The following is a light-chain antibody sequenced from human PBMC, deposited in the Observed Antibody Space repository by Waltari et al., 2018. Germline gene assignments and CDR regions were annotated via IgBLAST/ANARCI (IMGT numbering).Light chain of an antibody. Sequence: QLVLTQSPSASASLGASVKLTCTLSSGHSSYAIAWHQQQPEKGPRYLMKLNSDGSHSKGDCIPDRFSGSSSGAERYLTISSLQSEDEADYYCQTWGTGPWVFGGGTKLTVL. J-gene: IGLJ3*02. V-gene: IGLV4-69*01. CDR2: LNSDGSH. CDR1: SGHSSYA. CDR3: QTWGTGPWV.